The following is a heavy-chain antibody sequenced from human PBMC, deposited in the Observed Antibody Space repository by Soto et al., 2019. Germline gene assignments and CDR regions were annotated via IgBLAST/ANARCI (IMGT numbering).Heavy chain of an antibody. CDR2: IYYSGST. CDR1: GGSISSYY. Sequence: SETLSLTCTVSGGSISSYYWSWIRQPPGKGLEWIGYIYYSGSTNYNPSLKSRVTISVDTSKNQFSLKLSSVTAADTAVYYCARTTASTAYYYYMDVWGKGTTVTVSS. D-gene: IGHD2-2*01. CDR3: ARTTASTAYYYYMDV. V-gene: IGHV4-59*01. J-gene: IGHJ6*03.